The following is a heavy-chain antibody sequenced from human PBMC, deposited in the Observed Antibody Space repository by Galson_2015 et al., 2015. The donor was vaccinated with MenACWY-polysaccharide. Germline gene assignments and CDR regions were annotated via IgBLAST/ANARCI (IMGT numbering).Heavy chain of an antibody. J-gene: IGHJ6*02. V-gene: IGHV3-7*01. Sequence: SLRLSCAASGFKFSNYWMTRVRQAPGKGLEWVANIKKDGSEKHYVDSVKGRFTISRDNALYLQMNSLRAEDTAVYFCARGHYGMDVWGQGTTVTVSS. CDR3: ARGHYGMDV. CDR1: GFKFSNYW. CDR2: IKKDGSEK.